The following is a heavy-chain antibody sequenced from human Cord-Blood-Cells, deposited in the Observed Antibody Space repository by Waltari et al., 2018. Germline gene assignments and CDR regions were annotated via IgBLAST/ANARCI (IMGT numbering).Heavy chain of an antibody. Sequence: QVQLQQWGAGLLKPSETLSLTCAVYGGSFSGYYWSWIRQPPGKGLEWIGEINPSGRTNDNPSHKSRVTISVDTSKNQFSLKLSSVTAADTAVYYWARRAAAIYWGQGTLVTVSS. CDR1: GGSFSGYY. CDR2: INPSGRT. J-gene: IGHJ4*02. CDR3: ARRAAAIY. V-gene: IGHV4-34*01. D-gene: IGHD2-2*01.